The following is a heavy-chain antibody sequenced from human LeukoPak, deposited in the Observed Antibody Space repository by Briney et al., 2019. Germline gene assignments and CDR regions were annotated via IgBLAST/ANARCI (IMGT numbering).Heavy chain of an antibody. D-gene: IGHD1-26*01. CDR2: ISYDGSNN. CDR1: GFTFSSYA. J-gene: IGHJ4*02. Sequence: GGSLRLSCAASGFTFSSYAMHWVRQAPGKGLEWVAVISYDGSNNYYADSVKGRFTISRDNSKNTLYLQMNSLRAEDTAVYYCARDSGSYYFDYWGQGTLVTVSS. V-gene: IGHV3-30-3*01. CDR3: ARDSGSYYFDY.